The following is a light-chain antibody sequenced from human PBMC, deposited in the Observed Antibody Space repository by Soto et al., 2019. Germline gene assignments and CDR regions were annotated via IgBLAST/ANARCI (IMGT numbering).Light chain of an antibody. J-gene: IGKJ3*01. Sequence: AIRMTQSPSSFSASTGDRVTITCRASQGISSYLAWYQQKPGKAPKLLIYAASTLQSGVPSRFSGSGSGTDFTLTISGLQSEDFATYYCQQYYSYPETFGPGTKVDIK. CDR2: AAS. V-gene: IGKV1-8*01. CDR1: QGISSY. CDR3: QQYYSYPET.